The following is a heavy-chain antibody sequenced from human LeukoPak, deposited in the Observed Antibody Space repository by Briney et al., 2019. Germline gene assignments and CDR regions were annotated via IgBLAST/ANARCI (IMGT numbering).Heavy chain of an antibody. CDR3: ARTSGRSPEYYFDY. CDR2: INTNTGNP. Sequence: ASVKVSCKASGYTFTSYAMNWVRQAPGQGLEWMGWINTNTGNPTYAQGFTGRFVFSLDTSVGTAYLQISSLKAEDTAVYYCARTSGRSPEYYFDYWGQGTLVTVSS. D-gene: IGHD3-10*01. CDR1: GYTFTSYA. V-gene: IGHV7-4-1*02. J-gene: IGHJ4*02.